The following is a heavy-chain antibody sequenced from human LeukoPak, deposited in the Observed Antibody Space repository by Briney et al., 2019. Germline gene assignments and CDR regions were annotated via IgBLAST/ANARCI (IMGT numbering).Heavy chain of an antibody. V-gene: IGHV3-30*18. CDR1: GFTFSSYG. CDR3: AKRDTNGRYYFDY. D-gene: IGHD2-8*01. J-gene: IGHJ4*02. CDR2: ISYDGSNK. Sequence: GGSLRLSCAASGFTFSSYGMDWVRQAPGKGLEWVAVISYDGSNKYYADSVKGRFTISRDNSKNTLYLQMNSLRTEDTAVYYRAKRDTNGRYYFDYWGQGALVTVSS.